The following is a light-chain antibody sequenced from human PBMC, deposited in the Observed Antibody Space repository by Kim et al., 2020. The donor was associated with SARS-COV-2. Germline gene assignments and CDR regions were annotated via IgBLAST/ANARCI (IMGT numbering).Light chain of an antibody. CDR3: QQYGTSPLT. V-gene: IGKV3-20*01. J-gene: IGKJ4*01. Sequence: EIVLTQSPGTLSLSPGEGATLSCRASETIGYSYLAWYQQTPGQRPRVLIYGASNRISGVPDRFRGSGSGTDFTLTISRLEPEDFAVYYCQQYGTSPLTFGGGTKVDIK. CDR2: GAS. CDR1: ETIGYSY.